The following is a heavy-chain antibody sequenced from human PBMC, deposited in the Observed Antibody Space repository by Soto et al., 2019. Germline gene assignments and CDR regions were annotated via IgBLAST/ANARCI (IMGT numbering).Heavy chain of an antibody. V-gene: IGHV1-24*01. J-gene: IGHJ3*02. CDR3: ATEAPPYYYDSSGYPFDI. CDR1: GYTLTELS. D-gene: IGHD3-22*01. CDR2: FDPEDGET. Sequence: GASVKVSCKVSGYTLTELSMHWVRQAPGKGLEWMGGFDPEDGETIYAQKFQGRVTMTEDTSTDTAYMELSSLRSEDTAVYYCATEAPPYYYDSSGYPFDIWGQGTMVTVSS.